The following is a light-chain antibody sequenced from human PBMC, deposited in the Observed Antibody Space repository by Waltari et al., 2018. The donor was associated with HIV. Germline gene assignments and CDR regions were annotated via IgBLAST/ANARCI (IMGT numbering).Light chain of an antibody. J-gene: IGLJ3*02. CDR2: DVS. Sequence: QSALTQPASVSGSPGQSITIACTGTSSDVGGYNYVSWYQRPPGKAPKLMIYDVSNRPSGVSNRFSGSKSGNTASLTISGLQAEDEADYYCSSYTSSSTRVFGGGTTVTVL. CDR1: SSDVGGYNY. V-gene: IGLV2-14*03. CDR3: SSYTSSSTRV.